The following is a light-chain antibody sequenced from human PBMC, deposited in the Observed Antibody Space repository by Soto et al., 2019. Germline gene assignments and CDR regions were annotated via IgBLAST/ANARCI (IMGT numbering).Light chain of an antibody. J-gene: IGKJ3*01. Sequence: EIVLTQSPATLSLSPGERATLPCRASESTSGYLAWYQQKPGQAPRLLIYDASNRATGIPARFSGSGSGTDFTLTISSLEPEDFAVYYCLQRSNIFGPGTKVDIK. CDR3: LQRSNI. CDR1: ESTSGY. V-gene: IGKV3-11*01. CDR2: DAS.